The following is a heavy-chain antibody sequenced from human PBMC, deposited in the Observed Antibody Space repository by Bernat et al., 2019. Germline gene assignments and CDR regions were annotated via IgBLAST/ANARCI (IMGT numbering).Heavy chain of an antibody. J-gene: IGHJ4*02. D-gene: IGHD1-7*01. V-gene: IGHV3-9*01. CDR2: ISWNSGSI. Sequence: EVQLVESGGGLVQPGRSLRLSCAASGFTFDDYAMHWVRQAPGKGLEWVSGISWNSGSIGYADSVKGRFTISRDNAKNSLYLQMNSLRAEDTALYYCAKAHLIQLRGHYYFDYWGQGTLVTVSS. CDR3: AKAHLIQLRGHYYFDY. CDR1: GFTFDDYA.